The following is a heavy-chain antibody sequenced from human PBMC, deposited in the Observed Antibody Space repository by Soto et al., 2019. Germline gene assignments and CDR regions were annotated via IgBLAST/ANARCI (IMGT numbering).Heavy chain of an antibody. V-gene: IGHV3-48*02. CDR2: INSASTTT. J-gene: IGHJ4*02. CDR3: TRELSH. Sequence: DVQLVEAGGGLVQPGGSLRLSYAASGFPFSTYPMHWVRQAPGKGLEWISYINSASTTTFHADSVKGRFTVSRDNAKNSLYLQLTCLRHEDTAVYYCTRELSHWGQGTLVSVSS. CDR1: GFPFSTYP.